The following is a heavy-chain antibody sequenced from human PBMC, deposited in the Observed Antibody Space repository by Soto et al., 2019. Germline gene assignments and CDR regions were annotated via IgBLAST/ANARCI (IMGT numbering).Heavy chain of an antibody. V-gene: IGHV3-33*01. CDR2: IWYDGSNK. Sequence: GGSLRLSCAASGFTFSSYGMHWVRQAPGKGLEWVAVIWYDGSNKYYADSVKGRFTISRDNSKNTLYLQMNSLRAEDTAVYYCARGHIFYSNYYYYYGMDVWGQGTTVTVSS. J-gene: IGHJ6*02. CDR3: ARGHIFYSNYYYYYGMDV. D-gene: IGHD4-4*01. CDR1: GFTFSSYG.